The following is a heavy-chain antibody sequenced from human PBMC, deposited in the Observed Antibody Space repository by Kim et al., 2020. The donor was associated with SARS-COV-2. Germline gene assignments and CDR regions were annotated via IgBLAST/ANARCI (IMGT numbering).Heavy chain of an antibody. CDR1: GFTFSNYA. J-gene: IGHJ4*02. D-gene: IGHD1-7*01. CDR2: ISGNGGST. V-gene: IGHV3-64*01. Sequence: GGSLRLSCATSGFTFSNYAIQWIRQAPGKGLEYVSAISGNGGSTYYANSVKGRFTISRDNSKNTVFLQMGSLRAEDMAVYYCARVGNWNYAYFDYWGRGT. CDR3: ARVGNWNYAYFDY.